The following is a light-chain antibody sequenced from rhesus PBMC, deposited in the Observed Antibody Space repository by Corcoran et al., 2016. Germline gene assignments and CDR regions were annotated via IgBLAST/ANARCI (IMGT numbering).Light chain of an antibody. CDR1: QGINNN. V-gene: IGKV1-25*01. J-gene: IGKJ3*01. Sequence: DIQMTQSPSSLSASVGDTVTITCRANQGINNNLAWYQLKPGKVHKLLIYYGTTLQNGVPLRFSGRGSGTVFTLTIYRLQPEDFATDYCQHGYGTPFAFGPGTKLDIK. CDR2: YGT. CDR3: QHGYGTPFA.